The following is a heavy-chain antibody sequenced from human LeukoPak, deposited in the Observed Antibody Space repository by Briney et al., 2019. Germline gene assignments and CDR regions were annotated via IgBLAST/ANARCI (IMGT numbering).Heavy chain of an antibody. Sequence: PGGSLRLSCAASGFTFSSYAMSWVRQAPGKGLEWVSAISGSGGSTYYADSVKGRFTISRDNSKNTLYLQMNSLRAEDTAVYYCANSYYYDSSGYGYFDYWGQGTLVTVSS. CDR3: ANSYYYDSSGYGYFDY. V-gene: IGHV3-23*01. CDR1: GFTFSSYA. D-gene: IGHD3-22*01. J-gene: IGHJ4*02. CDR2: ISGSGGST.